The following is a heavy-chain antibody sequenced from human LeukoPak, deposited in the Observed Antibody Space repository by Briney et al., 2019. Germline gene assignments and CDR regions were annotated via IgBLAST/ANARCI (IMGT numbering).Heavy chain of an antibody. CDR2: IYYSGNT. CDR1: GGXISSYY. D-gene: IGHD1-14*01. Sequence: SETLSLTCTVSGGXISSYYCSWIRQPPGKGLEYIGYIYYSGNTNSNPSLNSRVTISVDPSKNQFSLKLSSVTAADTAVYYCARRGSGASLEYYFDLWGRGTLVTVSS. V-gene: IGHV4-59*08. J-gene: IGHJ2*01. CDR3: ARRGSGASLEYYFDL.